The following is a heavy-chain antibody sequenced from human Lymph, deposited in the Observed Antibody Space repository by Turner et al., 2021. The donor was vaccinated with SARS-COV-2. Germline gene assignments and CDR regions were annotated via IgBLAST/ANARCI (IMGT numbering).Heavy chain of an antibody. V-gene: IGHV1-8*02. J-gene: IGHJ6*02. CDR1: GYTFTSYD. CDR2: MNPNSGNT. D-gene: IGHD1-26*01. CDR3: ARGRYSGGGMDV. Sequence: QVQLVQSGAEVKTPGASVKVSCKAPGYTFTSYDINWVRQATGQGLEWMGWMNPNSGNTGYAQKFQGRVTMTMNTSISTAYMELISLRSEDTAVYYCARGRYSGGGMDVWGQGTTVTVSS.